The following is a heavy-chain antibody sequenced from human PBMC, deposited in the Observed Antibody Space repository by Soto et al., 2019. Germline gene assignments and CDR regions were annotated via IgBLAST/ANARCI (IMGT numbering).Heavy chain of an antibody. Sequence: SETLSLTCAVSGGSISSNNWWSWGRQPPGKGLEWIGYIYYSGSTNYNPSLKSRVTISVDTSKNQFSLKLSSVTAADTAVYYCARYGDYVDYWGQGTLVTVSS. CDR1: GGSISSNNW. CDR3: ARYGDYVDY. D-gene: IGHD4-17*01. CDR2: IYYSGST. V-gene: IGHV4-4*02. J-gene: IGHJ4*02.